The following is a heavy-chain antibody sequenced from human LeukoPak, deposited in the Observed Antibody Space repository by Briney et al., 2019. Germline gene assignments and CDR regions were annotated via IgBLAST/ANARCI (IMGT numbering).Heavy chain of an antibody. V-gene: IGHV3-30*18. CDR1: GFTFSSYG. J-gene: IGHJ4*02. CDR3: AKGTAKLLIDY. Sequence: PGRSLRLSCAASGFTFSSYGMHWVRQAPGKGLEWVGVISYDGSNKYYADSVKGRFTISRDNSKNTLYLQMNSLRAEDTAVYYCAKGTAKLLIDYWGQGTLVTVSS. CDR2: ISYDGSNK. D-gene: IGHD2-15*01.